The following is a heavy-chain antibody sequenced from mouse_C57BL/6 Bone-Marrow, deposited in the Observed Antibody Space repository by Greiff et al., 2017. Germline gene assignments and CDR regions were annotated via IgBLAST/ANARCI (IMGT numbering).Heavy chain of an antibody. CDR2: ISNGGGST. CDR1: GFTFSDYY. CDR3: ATSTMIMTSDFDY. J-gene: IGHJ2*01. Sequence: EVKLMESGGGLVQPGGSLKLSCAASGFTFSDYYMYWVRQTPEKRLEWVAYISNGGGSTYYPDTVKGRFTISRDNAKNTLYLQMSRLKSEDTAMYYCATSTMIMTSDFDYWGQGTTLTVSS. V-gene: IGHV5-12*01. D-gene: IGHD2-4*01.